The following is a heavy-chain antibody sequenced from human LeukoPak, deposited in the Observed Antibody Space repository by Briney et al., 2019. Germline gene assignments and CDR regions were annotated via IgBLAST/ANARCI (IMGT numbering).Heavy chain of an antibody. J-gene: IGHJ4*02. CDR3: ARVHGGYPIDY. Sequence: GGSLRLSCAAFGFTFSSFGMNWVRQAPGKGLEWVSYISTTSSTIFYADSVKGRFTISRDNAKNSVYLQMNSLGVEDTAVYYCARVHGGYPIDYWGQGTLVTVSS. D-gene: IGHD2-15*01. CDR2: ISTTSSTI. CDR1: GFTFSSFG. V-gene: IGHV3-48*01.